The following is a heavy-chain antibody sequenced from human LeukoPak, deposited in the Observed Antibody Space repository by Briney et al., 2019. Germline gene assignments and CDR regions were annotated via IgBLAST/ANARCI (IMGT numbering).Heavy chain of an antibody. CDR3: ARRGYSSSWYIVGNNYTDV. Sequence: SETLSLTCAVYGGSFSGYYWSWIRQPPGKGLEWIGEINHSGSTNYNPSLKSRVTISVDTSKNRFSLKLSSVTAADTAVYYCARRGYSSSWYIVGNNYTDVWGKGTTVTISS. D-gene: IGHD6-13*01. CDR2: INHSGST. V-gene: IGHV4-34*01. J-gene: IGHJ6*03. CDR1: GGSFSGYY.